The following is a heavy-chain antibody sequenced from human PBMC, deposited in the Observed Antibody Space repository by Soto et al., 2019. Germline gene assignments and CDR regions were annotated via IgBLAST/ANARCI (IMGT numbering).Heavy chain of an antibody. D-gene: IGHD3-10*01. CDR1: GGSLSDYY. CDR2: IYFFGNV. J-gene: IGHJ4*02. CDR3: ARHAPGATFFDY. V-gene: IGHV4-59*04. Sequence: RLQESGPGLVKPSESLSLSCVVSGGSLSDYYWDWIRQAPGKGLEWIGNIYFFGNVHYHPSLSSRVTMSIDMSKNQFSLEVRYVTAADTAVYYCARHAPGATFFDYWGQGALVTVSS.